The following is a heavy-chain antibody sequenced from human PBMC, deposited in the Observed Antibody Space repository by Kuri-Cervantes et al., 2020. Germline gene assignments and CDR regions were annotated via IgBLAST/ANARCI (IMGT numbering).Heavy chain of an antibody. CDR1: GFTFSSYG. D-gene: IGHD5-12*01. Sequence: GESLKISCGASGFTFSSYGMHWVRQAPGKGLEWVAVIWYDGSNKYYADSVKGRFTISRDNSKNTLYLQMNSLRAEDTAVYYCAREAGSGYDLAYWGQGTLVTVSS. CDR3: AREAGSGYDLAY. J-gene: IGHJ4*02. CDR2: IWYDGSNK. V-gene: IGHV3-33*08.